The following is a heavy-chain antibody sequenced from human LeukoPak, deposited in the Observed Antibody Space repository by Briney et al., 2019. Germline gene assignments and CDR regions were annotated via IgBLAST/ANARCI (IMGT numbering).Heavy chain of an antibody. CDR2: IYPGDSDT. CDR3: ARFYVPGWEVLLNWFDP. Sequence: GESLKISCKGSGYSFTSYWIGWVRQMPGKGLEWMGIIYPGDSDTRYSPSFQGQVTISADKSISTAYLQWSSLKASDTAMYYCARFYVPGWEVLLNWFDPWGQGTLVTVSS. V-gene: IGHV5-51*01. D-gene: IGHD1-26*01. J-gene: IGHJ5*02. CDR1: GYSFTSYW.